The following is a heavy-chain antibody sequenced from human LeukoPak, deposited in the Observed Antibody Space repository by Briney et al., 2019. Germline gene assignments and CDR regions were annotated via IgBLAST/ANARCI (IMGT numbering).Heavy chain of an antibody. V-gene: IGHV3-48*04. D-gene: IGHD3-10*01. Sequence: GESLRLSCAASGYTFTEYSIIWVRQAPGKGLEWVSFISDISDRSSTIHYADSVKGRFTISRDNAERSVYLQMNSLRADDTAVYYCARVRGPTLKTCYMDVWGTGTTVTVSS. CDR1: GYTFTEYS. CDR2: ISDRSSTI. J-gene: IGHJ6*03. CDR3: ARVRGPTLKTCYMDV.